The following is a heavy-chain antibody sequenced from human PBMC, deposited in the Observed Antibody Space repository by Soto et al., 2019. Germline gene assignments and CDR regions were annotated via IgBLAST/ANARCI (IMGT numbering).Heavy chain of an antibody. CDR2: IIPIFGTA. CDR3: GRRGYSHEEYYYYGMDV. CDR1: GGTFSSYA. J-gene: IGHJ6*02. D-gene: IGHD5-18*01. Sequence: QVQLVQSGAEVKKPGSSVKVSCKASGGTFSSYAISWVRQAPGQGLEWMGGIIPIFGTANYAQKFQGRVTITADESTSTAYMELSSLRSEDTAVYYCGRRGYSHEEYYYYGMDVWGQGTTVTVSS. V-gene: IGHV1-69*01.